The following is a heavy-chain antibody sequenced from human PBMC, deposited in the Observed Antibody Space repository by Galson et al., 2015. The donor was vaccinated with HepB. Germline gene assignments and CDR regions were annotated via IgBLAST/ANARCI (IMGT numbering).Heavy chain of an antibody. Sequence: QSGAEVKKPGESLKISCKGSGYSFTSYWISWVRQMPGKGLEWMGSICPGDSDTSYSPSFQGQVTISADKSISTAYLQWSSLKASDPAMYFCASPRSGKVGPAAAHPYDAFDIWGQGTMVTVSS. J-gene: IGHJ3*02. CDR1: GYSFTSYW. CDR2: ICPGDSDT. CDR3: ASPRSGKVGPAAAHPYDAFDI. V-gene: IGHV5-51*03. D-gene: IGHD2-2*01.